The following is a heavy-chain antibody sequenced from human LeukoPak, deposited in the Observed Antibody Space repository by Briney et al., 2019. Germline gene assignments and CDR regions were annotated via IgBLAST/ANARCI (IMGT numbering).Heavy chain of an antibody. CDR2: IHYSGST. D-gene: IGHD3-10*01. J-gene: IGHJ3*02. Sequence: SETLSLTCAVYGGSFSGYYWGWIRQPPGKGLEWIGNIHYSGSTNYNPSLKSRVTISVDRSKNQFSLKLNSVTAADTAVYYCARRMAYYYGSEAFDIWGQGTMVTVSS. V-gene: IGHV4-59*01. CDR1: GGSFSGYY. CDR3: ARRMAYYYGSEAFDI.